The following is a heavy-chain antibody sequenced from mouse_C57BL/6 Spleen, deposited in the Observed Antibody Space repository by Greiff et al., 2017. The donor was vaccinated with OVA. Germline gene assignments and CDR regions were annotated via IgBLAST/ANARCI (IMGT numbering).Heavy chain of an antibody. CDR2: IDPSDGYT. D-gene: IGHD1-1*01. V-gene: IGHV1-50*01. CDR3: ARWITTVVAFDY. CDR1: GYTFTSYW. Sequence: VQLQQPGAELVKPGASVKLSCKASGYTFTSYWMQWVKQRPGQGLEWIGEIDPSDGYTNYNQKFKGKATLTVDTSSSTAYMQLSSLTSEDSAVYYCARWITTVVAFDYWGQGTTLTVSS. J-gene: IGHJ2*01.